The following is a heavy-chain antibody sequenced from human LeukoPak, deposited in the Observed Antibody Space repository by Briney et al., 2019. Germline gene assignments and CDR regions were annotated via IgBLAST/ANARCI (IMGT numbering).Heavy chain of an antibody. CDR3: ARDPGYCSGGSCYSEVNWFDP. Sequence: GRSLRLSCAASGFTFSSYGMHWVRQAPGKGLEWVAVIWYDGSNKYYADSVKGRFTISRDNAKNSLYLQMNSLRAEDTAAYYCARDPGYCSGGSCYSEVNWFDPWGQGTLVTVSS. J-gene: IGHJ5*02. CDR2: IWYDGSNK. CDR1: GFTFSSYG. V-gene: IGHV3-33*01. D-gene: IGHD2-15*01.